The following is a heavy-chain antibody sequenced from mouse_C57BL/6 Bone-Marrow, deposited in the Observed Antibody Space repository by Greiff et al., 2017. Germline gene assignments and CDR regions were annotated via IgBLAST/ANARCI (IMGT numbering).Heavy chain of an antibody. Sequence: DVMLVESGGGLVQPGESLKLSCESNEYEFPSHDMSWVRKTPEKRLELVAAINSDGGSTYYPDTMERRFIISRDNTKKTLYLQMSSLRSEDTALYYCARLGIDYYARDYWGQGTSVTVSS. J-gene: IGHJ4*01. D-gene: IGHD4-1*01. V-gene: IGHV5-2*01. CDR2: INSDGGST. CDR1: EYEFPSHD. CDR3: ARLGIDYYARDY.